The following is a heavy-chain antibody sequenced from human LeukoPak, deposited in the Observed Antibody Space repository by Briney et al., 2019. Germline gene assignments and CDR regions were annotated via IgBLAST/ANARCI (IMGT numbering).Heavy chain of an antibody. Sequence: PGGSLRLSCAASGFTFSSYAMSWVRQAPGKGLEWVSAISGSGGSTYYADSVKGRLTITRDNSKNTLYLQMNSLRAEDTAVYYCAKGESSGWYVISPFDYWGQGTLVTVSS. V-gene: IGHV3-23*01. CDR3: AKGESSGWYVISPFDY. D-gene: IGHD6-19*01. CDR1: GFTFSSYA. J-gene: IGHJ4*02. CDR2: ISGSGGST.